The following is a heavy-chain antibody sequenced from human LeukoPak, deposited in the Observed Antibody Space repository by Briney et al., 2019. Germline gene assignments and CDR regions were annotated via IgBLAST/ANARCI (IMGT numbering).Heavy chain of an antibody. CDR3: ARALHRSGWYPGY. CDR2: ISAYNGNT. Sequence: ASVKVSCKASGYTFTSYGISWVRQAPGQGLEWMGWISAYNGNTNYAQKLQGRVTMTTDTSTSTAYIELRSLRPDDTAVYYCARALHRSGWYPGYWGQGTLVTVSS. CDR1: GYTFTSYG. D-gene: IGHD6-19*01. J-gene: IGHJ4*02. V-gene: IGHV1-18*04.